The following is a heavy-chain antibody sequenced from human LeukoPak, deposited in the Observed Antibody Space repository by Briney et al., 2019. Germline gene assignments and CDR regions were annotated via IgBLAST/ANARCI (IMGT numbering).Heavy chain of an antibody. Sequence: SETLSLTCTVSGGPISSYYWSWIRQPAGKGLEWIGRIYTSGSTNYNPSLKSRVTMSVDTSKNQFSLKLSSVTAADTAVYYCAREPYYYDSSGYGLIYGMDVWGQGTTVTVSS. CDR1: GGPISSYY. J-gene: IGHJ6*02. V-gene: IGHV4-4*07. CDR3: AREPYYYDSSGYGLIYGMDV. CDR2: IYTSGST. D-gene: IGHD3-22*01.